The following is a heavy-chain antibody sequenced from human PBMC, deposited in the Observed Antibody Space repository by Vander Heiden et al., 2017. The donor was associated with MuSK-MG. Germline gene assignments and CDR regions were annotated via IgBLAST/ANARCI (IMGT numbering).Heavy chain of an antibody. Sequence: EVQLVESGGGLVKPGGSLRLSCAASGFTFSSYSMNWVRQAPGKGLEWVSSISSSSSYIYYADSVKGRFTISRDNAKNSLYLQMNSLRAEDTAVYYCARDRGGYCSSTSRAPGCYYGMDVWGQGTTVTVSS. CDR2: ISSSSSYI. J-gene: IGHJ6*02. D-gene: IGHD2-2*01. V-gene: IGHV3-21*01. CDR1: GFTFSSYS. CDR3: ARDRGGYCSSTSRAPGCYYGMDV.